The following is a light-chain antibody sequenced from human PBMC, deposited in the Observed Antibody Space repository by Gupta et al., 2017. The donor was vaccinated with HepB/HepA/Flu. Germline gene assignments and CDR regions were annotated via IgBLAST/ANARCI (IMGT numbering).Light chain of an antibody. J-gene: IGLJ3*02. CDR2: SNN. CDR1: SSHIGSNT. CDR3: AAWDDSLNGRWV. Sequence: QAVLSQPHSASGTPRQRGTISCSGRSSHIGSNTVNWYQQLPGTAPKLLIYSNNQRPSGVPDRFSGSKSGTSASLAISGLQSEDEADYYCAAWDDSLNGRWVFGGGTKLTVL. V-gene: IGLV1-44*01.